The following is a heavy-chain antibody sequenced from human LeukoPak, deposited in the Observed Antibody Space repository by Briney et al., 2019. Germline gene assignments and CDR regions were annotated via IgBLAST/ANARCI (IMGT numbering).Heavy chain of an antibody. CDR1: GYTFTSYG. CDR2: ISAYNGNT. D-gene: IGHD6-19*01. Sequence: ASVKVSCKASGYTFTSYGISWVRQAPGQGLEWMGWISAYNGNTNYAQKLQGRVTMTTDTSTSTAYMELRSLRSDDTAVYYCAGSGFHGGWYRGDFDYWGQGTLVTVSS. V-gene: IGHV1-18*01. J-gene: IGHJ4*02. CDR3: AGSGFHGGWYRGDFDY.